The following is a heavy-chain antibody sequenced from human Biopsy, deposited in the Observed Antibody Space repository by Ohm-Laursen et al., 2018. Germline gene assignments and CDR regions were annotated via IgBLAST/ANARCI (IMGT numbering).Heavy chain of an antibody. V-gene: IGHV1-2*02. Sequence: SSVKVSCKASGYTFTDYFLHWVRQAPGQGLEWMGWISTYNDGTNIAQKFQGRVTMTRDTSKSTVYMELSSLRSADTAVYFCARNTGWYGDLYYFDYWGQGTLVTVSS. CDR2: ISTYNDGT. J-gene: IGHJ4*02. CDR3: ARNTGWYGDLYYFDY. CDR1: GYTFTDYF. D-gene: IGHD6-19*01.